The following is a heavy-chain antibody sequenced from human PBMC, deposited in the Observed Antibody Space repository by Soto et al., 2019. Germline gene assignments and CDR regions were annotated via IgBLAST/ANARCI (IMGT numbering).Heavy chain of an antibody. CDR2: IYYSGST. Sequence: SETLSLTCTVTGDSISSRSYYWGWIRQPPGKGLEWIGSIYYSGSTYNNPSLRSRVSMSIDTSKDQFSLKLKSVTAADTALYFCARQRNSVVTQAYFDVWGQGSIVTVYS. J-gene: IGHJ4*02. CDR1: GDSISSRSYY. V-gene: IGHV4-39*01. D-gene: IGHD2-21*02. CDR3: ARQRNSVVTQAYFDV.